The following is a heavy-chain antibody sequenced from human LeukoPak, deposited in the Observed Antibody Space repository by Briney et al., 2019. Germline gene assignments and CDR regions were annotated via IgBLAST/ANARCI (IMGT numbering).Heavy chain of an antibody. Sequence: ASVKVSCKASGYTFTSYDINWVRQATGQGLEWMGWMNPNSGNTGYAQKFQGRVTMTRNTSISTAYMELSSLRSEDTAVYYCASGIALHDAFDIWGQGTMVTASS. CDR3: ASGIALHDAFDI. V-gene: IGHV1-8*01. D-gene: IGHD3-16*02. J-gene: IGHJ3*02. CDR2: MNPNSGNT. CDR1: GYTFTSYD.